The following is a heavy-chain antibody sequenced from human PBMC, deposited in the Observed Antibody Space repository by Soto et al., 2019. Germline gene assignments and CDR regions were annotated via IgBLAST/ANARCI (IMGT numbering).Heavy chain of an antibody. D-gene: IGHD5-18*01. CDR3: ASSRYGYGPREIYYYYYYGMDV. V-gene: IGHV1-18*01. CDR2: ISAYNGNT. J-gene: IGHJ6*02. Sequence: ASVKVSCKASGYTFTSYGISWVRQAPGQGLEWMGWISAYNGNTNYAQKFQGRVTMTTDTSTSTAYMELRILRSDDTAVYYCASSRYGYGPREIYYYYYYGMDVWGQGTTVTVSS. CDR1: GYTFTSYG.